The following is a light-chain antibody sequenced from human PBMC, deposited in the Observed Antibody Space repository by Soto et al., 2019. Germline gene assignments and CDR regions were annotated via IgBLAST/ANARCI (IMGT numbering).Light chain of an antibody. CDR3: QQYNSYSQT. CDR1: QSISSW. CDR2: DAS. Sequence: DIQMTQSPSTLSASVGDTVTITCRASQSISSWLAWYQQKPGKAPKFLIYDASNLESGVPSRFSGSGSGTEFTLTISSLQPDDFATYYCQQYNSYSQTFGQGTKVDIK. J-gene: IGKJ1*01. V-gene: IGKV1-5*01.